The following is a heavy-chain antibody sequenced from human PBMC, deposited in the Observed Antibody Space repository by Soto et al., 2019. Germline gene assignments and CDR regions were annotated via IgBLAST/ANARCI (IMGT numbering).Heavy chain of an antibody. CDR1: GFTFSRYG. Sequence: EVQLVESGGGLVQPGGSLRLSCAASGFTFSRYGMHWVRQAPGKGLEYVSAISSNGGSTHYVNSVKGRFTISRDNSKNTLYLQMGSLRAEDMAVYYCARLNPIAAAFDYWGQGTLVTVSS. D-gene: IGHD6-13*01. CDR3: ARLNPIAAAFDY. J-gene: IGHJ4*02. CDR2: ISSNGGST. V-gene: IGHV3-64*01.